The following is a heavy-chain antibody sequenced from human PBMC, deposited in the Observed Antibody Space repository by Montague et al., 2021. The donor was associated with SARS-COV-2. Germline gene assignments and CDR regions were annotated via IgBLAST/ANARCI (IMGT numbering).Heavy chain of an antibody. CDR2: INHSGST. D-gene: IGHD3-3*02. CDR1: GGSFSGYY. Sequence: SETLSLTCAVYGGSFSGYYWSWIRQPPGRGLEWIGEINHSGSTNYNPSLKSRVTISVDTSKNQFSLKLSSVTAADTAVYYCARGRVTALFRRVYFGMDVWGQGTTVTVSS. J-gene: IGHJ6*02. CDR3: ARGRVTALFRRVYFGMDV. V-gene: IGHV4-34*01.